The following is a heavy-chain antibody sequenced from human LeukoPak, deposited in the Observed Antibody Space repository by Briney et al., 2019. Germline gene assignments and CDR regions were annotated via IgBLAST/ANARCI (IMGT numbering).Heavy chain of an antibody. V-gene: IGHV4-39*07. Sequence: SETLFLTCTVSGGSISSNNYYWGWIRQPPGKGLEWIGNIYYSGSTYYNPSLKSRVTILEDTSKNQFSLKLSSVTAADTAVYYCARGPLAVASAFDIWGQGTMVTVSS. CDR3: ARGPLAVASAFDI. J-gene: IGHJ3*02. CDR2: IYYSGST. CDR1: GGSISSNNYY. D-gene: IGHD6-19*01.